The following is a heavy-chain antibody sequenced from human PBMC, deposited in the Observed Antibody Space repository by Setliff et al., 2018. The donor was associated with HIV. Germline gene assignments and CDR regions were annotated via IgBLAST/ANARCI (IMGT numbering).Heavy chain of an antibody. CDR3: ARGVRDNSGWSPYYFDY. CDR1: GGSFSGYY. CDR2: VTHSGRT. Sequence: SETLSLTCAVYGGSFSGYYWSWIRQPPGKGLEWIGEVTHSGRTNYDPSLESRVTTSVDTSKKQFSLRLTSVTAADTAVYYCARGVRDNSGWSPYYFDYWGLGTLVTVSS. J-gene: IGHJ4*02. V-gene: IGHV4-34*01. D-gene: IGHD6-19*01.